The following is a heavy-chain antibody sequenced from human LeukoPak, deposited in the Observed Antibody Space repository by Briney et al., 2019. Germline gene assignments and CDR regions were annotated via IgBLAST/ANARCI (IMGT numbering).Heavy chain of an antibody. V-gene: IGHV3-23*01. CDR2: IRESSGDT. D-gene: IGHD2-21*01. J-gene: IGHJ4*02. CDR1: GFTVINYA. Sequence: GGSLRLSCAASGFTVINYAMNWVRQAPGKGLEWVSTIRESSGDTYYEDSVKGRFTIYRDISRNMVYLQMNNLRVEDTAVYFCAKRPISGDDKSFDYWGQGLLVTVSS. CDR3: AKRPISGDDKSFDY.